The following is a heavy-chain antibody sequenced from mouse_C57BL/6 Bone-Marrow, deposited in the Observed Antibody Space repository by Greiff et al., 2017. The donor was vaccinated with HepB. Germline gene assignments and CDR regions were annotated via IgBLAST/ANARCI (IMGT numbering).Heavy chain of an antibody. CDR2: IYPRSGNT. CDR1: GYTFTSYG. D-gene: IGHD2-5*01. J-gene: IGHJ3*01. CDR3: ARSEYSNYFAY. Sequence: VKLVESGAELARPGASVKLSCKASGYTFTSYGISWVKQRTGQGLEWIGEIYPRSGNTYYNEKFKGKATLTADKSSSTAYMELRSLTSEDSAVYFCARSEYSNYFAYWGQGALVTVSA. V-gene: IGHV1-81*01.